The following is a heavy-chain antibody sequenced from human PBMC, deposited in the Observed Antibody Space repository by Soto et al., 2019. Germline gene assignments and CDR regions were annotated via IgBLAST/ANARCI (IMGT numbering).Heavy chain of an antibody. CDR3: ARESEDLTSIFDY. Sequence: EVQLVESGGGLVKPGGSLRLSCSASGFTFTRYSMNWVRQAPGKGLEWVSSISSTTNYIYYADSMKGRFTVSRDNAKNSVYLEMNSLSAEDTAVYYCARESEDLTSIFDYWGQGTLVTVSS. V-gene: IGHV3-21*01. J-gene: IGHJ4*02. CDR1: GFTFTRYS. CDR2: ISSTTNYI.